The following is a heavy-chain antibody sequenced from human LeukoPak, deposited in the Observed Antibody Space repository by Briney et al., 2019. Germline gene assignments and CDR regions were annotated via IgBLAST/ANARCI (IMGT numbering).Heavy chain of an antibody. CDR2: ISAYNGNT. Sequence: ASVKVSCKASGYTFTGYYMHWVRQAPGQGLEWMGWISAYNGNTNYAQKLQGRVTMTTDTSTSTAYMELRSLRSDDTAVYYCASRRDDFWSGYAFDIWGQGTMVTVSS. CDR3: ASRRDDFWSGYAFDI. J-gene: IGHJ3*02. CDR1: GYTFTGYY. V-gene: IGHV1-18*04. D-gene: IGHD3-3*01.